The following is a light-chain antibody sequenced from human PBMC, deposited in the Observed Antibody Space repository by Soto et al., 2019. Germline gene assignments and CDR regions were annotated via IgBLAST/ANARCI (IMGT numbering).Light chain of an antibody. J-gene: IGLJ3*02. CDR1: SSTIVSNI. CDR2: SNN. Sequence: QSVLTQPPSASGTPGQGVTISCSGSSSTIVSNIVIWYQQLPGTAPKLLIYSNNQRPSGVPDRFSGSKSGTSASLAISGLQSEDEADYYCAAWDDTLNGWVFGGGTKLTVL. CDR3: AAWDDTLNGWV. V-gene: IGLV1-44*01.